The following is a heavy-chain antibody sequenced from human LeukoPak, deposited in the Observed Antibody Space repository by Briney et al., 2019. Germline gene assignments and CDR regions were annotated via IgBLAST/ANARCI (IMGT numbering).Heavy chain of an antibody. CDR3: ARDFDAYYFDY. D-gene: IGHD3-9*01. J-gene: IGHJ4*02. Sequence: ASVKVSCKASGYAFTSYAMHWVRQAPGQRLEWMGWINAGNGNTKYSQKFQGRVTITRDTSASTAYMELSSLRSEDTAVYYCARDFDAYYFDYWGQGTLVTVSS. V-gene: IGHV1-3*01. CDR1: GYAFTSYA. CDR2: INAGNGNT.